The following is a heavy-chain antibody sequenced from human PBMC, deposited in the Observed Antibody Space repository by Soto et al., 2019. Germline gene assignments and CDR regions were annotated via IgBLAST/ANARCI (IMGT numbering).Heavy chain of an antibody. CDR3: ARQQYYDSRGLFDY. D-gene: IGHD3-22*01. Sequence: SETLSLTCSVSGGYINNRTYYWGWIRQPPGKGLEWIGSISYSGRTYDNPSLKSRVTISSDTSNNQFSLKLSSVTAADTAVYYCARQQYYDSRGLFDYWGQGTLVTVSS. J-gene: IGHJ4*02. V-gene: IGHV4-39*01. CDR1: GGYINNRTYY. CDR2: ISYSGRT.